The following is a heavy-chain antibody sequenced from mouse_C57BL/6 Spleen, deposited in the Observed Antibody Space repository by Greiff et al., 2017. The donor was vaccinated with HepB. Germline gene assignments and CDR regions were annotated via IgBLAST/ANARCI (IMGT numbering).Heavy chain of an antibody. V-gene: IGHV1-69*01. Sequence: VQLQQPGAELVMPGASVKLSCKASGYTFTSYWMHWVKQRPGQGLEWIGEIDPSDSYTNYNQKFKGKSTLTVDKSSSTAYMQLSSLTSEDSAVYYCARGPVTTVVATPYDWGQGTTLTVSS. CDR1: GYTFTSYW. CDR2: IDPSDSYT. J-gene: IGHJ2*01. CDR3: ARGPVTTVVATPYD. D-gene: IGHD1-1*01.